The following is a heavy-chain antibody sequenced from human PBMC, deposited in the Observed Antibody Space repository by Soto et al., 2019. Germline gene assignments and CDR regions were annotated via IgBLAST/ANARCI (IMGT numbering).Heavy chain of an antibody. Sequence: SVKVSCKASGGTFSSYTISWVRQAPGQGLEWMGRIIPILGIANYAQKFQGRVTITADKSTSTAYMELSSLRSEDTAVYYCARDASSEVGVVAASTPYYYYYYMDVWGKGTTVTVSS. D-gene: IGHD2-15*01. CDR2: IIPILGIA. V-gene: IGHV1-69*04. J-gene: IGHJ6*03. CDR1: GGTFSSYT. CDR3: ARDASSEVGVVAASTPYYYYYYMDV.